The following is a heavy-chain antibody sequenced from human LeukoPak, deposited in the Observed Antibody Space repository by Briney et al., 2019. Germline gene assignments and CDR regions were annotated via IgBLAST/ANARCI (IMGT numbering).Heavy chain of an antibody. CDR2: ISSSSSYI. Sequence: KPGGSLRLSCAASGFTFSSYSMNWVRQAPGKGLEWVSSISSSSSYIYYADSVKGRFTISRDNAKNSLYLQMNSLRAEDTAVYYCARDYQWLGEHDAFDIWGQGTMVTVSS. J-gene: IGHJ3*02. CDR1: GFTFSSYS. V-gene: IGHV3-21*01. CDR3: ARDYQWLGEHDAFDI. D-gene: IGHD6-19*01.